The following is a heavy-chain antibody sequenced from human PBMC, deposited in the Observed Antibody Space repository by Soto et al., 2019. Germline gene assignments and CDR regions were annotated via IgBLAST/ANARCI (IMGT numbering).Heavy chain of an antibody. D-gene: IGHD2-15*01. CDR2: INPNSGGT. CDR1: GYTFTGYY. CDR3: AREGAYCSGGSCYSDWFDP. Sequence: ASVKVSCKASGYTFTGYYMHWVRQAPGQGLEWMGWINPNSGGTNYAQKFQGRVTMTRDTSISTAYMELSRLRSDDTAVYYCAREGAYCSGGSCYSDWFDPWGQGTLVTVSS. J-gene: IGHJ5*02. V-gene: IGHV1-2*02.